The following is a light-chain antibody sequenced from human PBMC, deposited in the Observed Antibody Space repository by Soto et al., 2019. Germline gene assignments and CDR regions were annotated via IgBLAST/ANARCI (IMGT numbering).Light chain of an antibody. V-gene: IGKV3-11*01. Sequence: IVLTQSLGTMSLSPGESAPLSRRARQRVSGNSLAWYQQKPGQAPRLLIYGAFNRATGIPARFSGSGSGTDFTLTISSLEPEDFAVYYCQQRNIWPPVTFGKGKRLEIK. CDR1: QRVSGNS. CDR3: QQRNIWPPVT. J-gene: IGKJ5*01. CDR2: GAF.